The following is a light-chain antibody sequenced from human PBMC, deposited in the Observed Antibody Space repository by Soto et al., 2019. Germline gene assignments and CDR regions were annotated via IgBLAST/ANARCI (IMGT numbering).Light chain of an antibody. V-gene: IGKV3-15*01. CDR1: ERISTN. J-gene: IGKJ1*01. CDR2: SES. CDR3: QQYGNWLTWT. Sequence: EIVMTQSPVTLSVSPGESATIFCRASERISTNLAWYQQRPGQAPRLLIYSESTRATGVPARFSGSGSATEFTXTISXXXXXXXXXYYCQQYGNWLTWTFGQGTRVX.